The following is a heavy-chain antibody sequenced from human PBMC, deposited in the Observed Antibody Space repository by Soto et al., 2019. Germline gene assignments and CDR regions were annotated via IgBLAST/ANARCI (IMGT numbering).Heavy chain of an antibody. CDR1: GFTLSNYA. D-gene: IGHD1-26*01. CDR2: ISASGGST. CDR3: AKRPLPDTTFDF. J-gene: IGHJ4*02. V-gene: IGHV3-23*01. Sequence: PGGSLRRSCAASGFTLSNYAMNWVRQAPGKGLEWVSGISASGGSTNYADSVKGRFTISRDNSKNTLYLQMNSLRAEDTAVYYCAKRPLPDTTFDFWGQGTLVTGSS.